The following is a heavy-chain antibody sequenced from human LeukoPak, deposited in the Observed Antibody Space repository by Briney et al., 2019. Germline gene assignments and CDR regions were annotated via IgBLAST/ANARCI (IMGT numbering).Heavy chain of an antibody. CDR1: GFTFSSYW. J-gene: IGHJ6*02. CDR3: ARDGSSWYPGGMDV. CDR2: INSDGTST. V-gene: IGHV3-74*01. D-gene: IGHD6-13*01. Sequence: GGSLRLSCAASGFTFSSYWMHWVRQVPGKGLVWVSRINSDGTSTNYADSVKGRFTISRDNAKNTLYLQMNSLRAEDTAVYYCARDGSSWYPGGMDVWSQGTTVTVSS.